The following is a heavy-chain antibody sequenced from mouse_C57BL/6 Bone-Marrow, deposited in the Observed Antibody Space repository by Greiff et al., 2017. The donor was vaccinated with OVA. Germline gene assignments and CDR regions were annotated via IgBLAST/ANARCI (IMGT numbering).Heavy chain of an antibody. Sequence: VQLQQSGAELVKPGASVKMSCKASGYTFTSYWITWVKQRPGQGLEWIGDIYPGSGSTNYNEKFKSKATLTVDTSSSTAYMQLSSLTSEDSAVYYCARSRLTTVVAIMGYYFDYWGQGTTLTVSS. CDR2: IYPGSGST. CDR3: ARSRLTTVVAIMGYYFDY. D-gene: IGHD1-1*01. J-gene: IGHJ2*01. CDR1: GYTFTSYW. V-gene: IGHV1-55*01.